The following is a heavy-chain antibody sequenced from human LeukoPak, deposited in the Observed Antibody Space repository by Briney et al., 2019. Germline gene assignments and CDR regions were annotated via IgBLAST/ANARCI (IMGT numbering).Heavy chain of an antibody. V-gene: IGHV1-69*04. J-gene: IGHJ5*02. Sequence: EWMGRIIPILGIANYAQKFQGRVTITADKSTSTAYMELSSLRSEDTAVYYCARDSLVLPEPWGQGTLVTVSS. CDR3: ARDSLVLPEP. CDR2: IIPILGIA. D-gene: IGHD6-6*01.